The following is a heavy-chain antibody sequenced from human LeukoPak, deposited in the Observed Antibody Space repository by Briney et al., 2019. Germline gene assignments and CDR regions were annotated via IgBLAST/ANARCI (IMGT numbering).Heavy chain of an antibody. CDR2: INHSGST. V-gene: IGHV4-34*01. CDR1: GGSFSGYY. CDR3: ASQYQLLLGVSAWFDP. D-gene: IGHD2-2*01. J-gene: IGHJ5*02. Sequence: PSETLSLTCAVYGGSFSGYYWSWIRQPPGKGLEWIGEINHSGSTNYNPSLKSRVTISVDTSKNQFSLKLSSVTAADTAVYYCASQYQLLLGVSAWFDPWGQGTLVTVSS.